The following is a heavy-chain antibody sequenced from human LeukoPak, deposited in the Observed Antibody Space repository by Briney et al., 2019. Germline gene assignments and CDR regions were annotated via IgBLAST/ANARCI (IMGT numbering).Heavy chain of an antibody. CDR3: ARSTWLLDK. D-gene: IGHD3-22*01. CDR2: IYYSGST. Sequence: SETLSLTCTVSGGSISSYYWSWTRQPPGKGLEWIGYIYYSGSTNYNPSLKSRVTISVDTSKNQFSLKLSSVTAADTAVYYCARSTWLLDKWGQGTLVSVSS. V-gene: IGHV4-59*01. J-gene: IGHJ4*02. CDR1: GGSISSYY.